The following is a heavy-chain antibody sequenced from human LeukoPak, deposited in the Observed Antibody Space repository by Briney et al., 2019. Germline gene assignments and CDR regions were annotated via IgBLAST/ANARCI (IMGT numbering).Heavy chain of an antibody. CDR1: GYTFTGYY. CDR2: INPHSGGT. J-gene: IGHJ5*02. V-gene: IGHV1-2*02. D-gene: IGHD3-22*01. Sequence: ASVKVSCKASGYTFTGYYMHWVRQAPGQGLEWMGWINPHSGGTNYAQKFQGRVTTTSDTSTSTAYMELSRLRSDDRAVYYCARAISYDSSGYSFDPWGQGTLVTVSS. CDR3: ARAISYDSSGYSFDP.